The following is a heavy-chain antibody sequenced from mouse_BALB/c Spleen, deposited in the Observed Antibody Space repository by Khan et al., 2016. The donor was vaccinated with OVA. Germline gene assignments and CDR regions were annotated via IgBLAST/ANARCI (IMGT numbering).Heavy chain of an antibody. V-gene: IGHV5-17*02. J-gene: IGHJ1*01. Sequence: EVELVESGGGLVQPGGSRKLSCAASGFTFSNFGMHWVRQAPEKGLEWVAYISSGSATIYYADTVKGRFTISRDNPKNTLFPQMTSLRSEDTAIYYCARSLITTWYFDVWGAGTTVTVSS. D-gene: IGHD2-4*01. CDR3: ARSLITTWYFDV. CDR1: GFTFSNFG. CDR2: ISSGSATI.